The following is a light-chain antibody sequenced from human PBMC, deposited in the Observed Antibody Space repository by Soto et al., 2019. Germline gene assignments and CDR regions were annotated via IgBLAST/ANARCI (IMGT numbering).Light chain of an antibody. J-gene: IGKJ1*01. V-gene: IGKV3-15*01. CDR2: GAS. CDR1: QSVSGN. Sequence: EIVLTQSPGTLSLSPGERSTLSFRASQSVSGNLAWYQQKPGQAPRLLIYGASTRATGIPARFSGSGSGTEFTLTISSLQSEDFAVYYCQQYNNWPQTFGQGTKVDI. CDR3: QQYNNWPQT.